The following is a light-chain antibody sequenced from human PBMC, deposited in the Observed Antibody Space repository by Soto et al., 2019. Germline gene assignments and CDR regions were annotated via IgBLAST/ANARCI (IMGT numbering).Light chain of an antibody. V-gene: IGKV1-5*03. Sequence: DIQMTQSPSTLSASVGDRVTITSRTSQNINWYLAWYQQKPGKAPKLLISEAASLPRGVPSRFSGSGSGTEFTLTISSLQPDDFATYYCQQYNTYWTFGQGTKVDIK. CDR1: QNINWY. CDR3: QQYNTYWT. CDR2: EAA. J-gene: IGKJ1*01.